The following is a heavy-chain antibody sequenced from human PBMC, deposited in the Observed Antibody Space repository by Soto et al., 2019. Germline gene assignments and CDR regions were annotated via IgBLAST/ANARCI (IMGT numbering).Heavy chain of an antibody. CDR2: VIPVFKTA. Sequence: QVQLVQSGAEVKKPGSSVKVSCKSSGGTFSNSPISWVRQAPGQGLEWGGGVIPVFKTANYAQKFQGRVTITADESTNTAYMGLSSLRSGDTAVYYCARSRFVVGVTEDYYGMDVWGQGTTVTVSS. D-gene: IGHD2-15*01. CDR1: GGTFSNSP. J-gene: IGHJ6*02. V-gene: IGHV1-69*12. CDR3: ARSRFVVGVTEDYYGMDV.